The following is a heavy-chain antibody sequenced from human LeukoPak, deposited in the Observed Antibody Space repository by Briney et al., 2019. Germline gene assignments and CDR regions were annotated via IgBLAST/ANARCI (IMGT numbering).Heavy chain of an antibody. CDR2: FDPEDGET. J-gene: IGHJ4*02. V-gene: IGHV1-24*01. Sequence: ASVKVSCKVSGYTLTELSMHWVRQAPGKGLEWMGGFDPEDGETIYAQKFQGRVTMTEDTSTDTAYMELSSLRSEDTAVYYCATPMGNGYGGRKERPYFDYWGQGTLVTVSS. CDR1: GYTLTELS. D-gene: IGHD4-23*01. CDR3: ATPMGNGYGGRKERPYFDY.